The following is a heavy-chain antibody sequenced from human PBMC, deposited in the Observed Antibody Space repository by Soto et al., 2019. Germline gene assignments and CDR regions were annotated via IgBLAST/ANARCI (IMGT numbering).Heavy chain of an antibody. V-gene: IGHV3-33*01. D-gene: IGHD3-3*01. J-gene: IGHJ4*02. CDR1: GFTFSSYG. CDR3: ARDRTLSGPYYFDY. CDR2: IWYDGSNK. Sequence: QVQLVESGGGVVQPGRSLRLSCAASGFTFSSYGMHWVRQAPGKGLEWVAVIWYDGSNKYYADSVKGRFTISRDNSKNTLYLQMNSLRAEDTAVYYCARDRTLSGPYYFDYWGQGTLVTVSS.